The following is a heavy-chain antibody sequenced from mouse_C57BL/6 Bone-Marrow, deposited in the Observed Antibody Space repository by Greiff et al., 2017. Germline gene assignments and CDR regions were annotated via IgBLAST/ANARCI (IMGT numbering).Heavy chain of an antibody. D-gene: IGHD4-1*01. J-gene: IGHJ4*01. CDR3: VRQGWDGTMDY. V-gene: IGHV10-1*01. CDR1: GFSFNTYS. Sequence: EVKLVESGGGLVQPKGSLKLSCAASGFSFNTYSMNWVRQAPGMGLEWVANIRSKSNNYPTYYADSVKDRFTISRDDSDSMLYQQMNNLKTEYTAMYYCVRQGWDGTMDYWGQGTSVSVSS. CDR2: IRSKSNNYPT.